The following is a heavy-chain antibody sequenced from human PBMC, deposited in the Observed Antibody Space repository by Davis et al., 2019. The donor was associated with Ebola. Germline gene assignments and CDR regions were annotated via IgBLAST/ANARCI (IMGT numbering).Heavy chain of an antibody. CDR1: GFTFSSYG. J-gene: IGHJ6*02. CDR3: ASSGYYYYGMDV. Sequence: GGSLRLSCAASGFTFSSYGMHWVRQAPGKGLEWVAVIWYDGSNKYYADSVKGRFTISRDNSKNTLYLQMNSLRAEDTAVYYCASSGYYYYGMDVWGQGTTVTVSS. D-gene: IGHD2-15*01. V-gene: IGHV3-33*01. CDR2: IWYDGSNK.